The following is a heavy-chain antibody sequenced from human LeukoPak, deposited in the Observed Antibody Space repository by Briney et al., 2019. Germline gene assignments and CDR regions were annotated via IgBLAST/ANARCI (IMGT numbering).Heavy chain of an antibody. CDR2: MNPNSGKT. CDR1: GYTFTISD. J-gene: IGHJ4*02. Sequence: ASVSASCTASGYTFTISDINWVRQAPGQGPGRMGWMNPNSGKTGSARKFQGRVAMTKNISISTDYIEVSSLGYEDTATYYCARGRPGLASAGTYDFWGQGTLITVSS. CDR3: ARGRPGLASAGTYDF. D-gene: IGHD6-13*01. V-gene: IGHV1-8*01.